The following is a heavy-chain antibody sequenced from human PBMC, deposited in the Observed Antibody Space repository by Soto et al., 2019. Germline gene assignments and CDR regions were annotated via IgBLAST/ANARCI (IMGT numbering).Heavy chain of an antibody. D-gene: IGHD2-8*01. CDR2: IYPGDSDT. CDR1: GYSFTSYW. CDR3: ARSITGYCTNGVCSNRAPDYGMDV. V-gene: IGHV5-51*01. J-gene: IGHJ6*02. Sequence: GESLKISCKGSGYSFTSYWIGWVRQMPGKGLEWMGIIYPGDSDTRYSPSFQGQVTISADKSISTAYLQWSSLKASDTAMYYCARSITGYCTNGVCSNRAPDYGMDVWGQGTTVTVSS.